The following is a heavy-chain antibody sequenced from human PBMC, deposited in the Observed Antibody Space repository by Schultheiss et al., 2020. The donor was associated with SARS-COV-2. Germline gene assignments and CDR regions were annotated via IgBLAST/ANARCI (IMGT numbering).Heavy chain of an antibody. Sequence: SETLSLTCAVSGGSISSNYWWSWLRQPPGEGLEWIGEIYHTGSTNYNPSLKSRVTISVDESKNQFSLQLNSVTPEDTAVYYCARDRGVGLTSFDYWGQGTLVTVAS. V-gene: IGHV4-4*02. CDR2: IYHTGST. CDR1: GGSISSNYW. J-gene: IGHJ4*02. CDR3: ARDRGVGLTSFDY. D-gene: IGHD3-10*01.